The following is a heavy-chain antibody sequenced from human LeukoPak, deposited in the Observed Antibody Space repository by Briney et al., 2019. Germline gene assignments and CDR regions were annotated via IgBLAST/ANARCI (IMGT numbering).Heavy chain of an antibody. CDR3: ARGVAAGTYYFDY. D-gene: IGHD6-13*01. Sequence: PGGSLRLSCAASGFTFSSYWMSWVRQAPGKGLEWVANIKQDGSEKYYVDSVKGRFTISRDNAKNSLYLQMNSLRAEDTAVYYCARGVAAGTYYFDYWGQGTLVTVSS. J-gene: IGHJ4*02. CDR2: IKQDGSEK. CDR1: GFTFSSYW. V-gene: IGHV3-7*01.